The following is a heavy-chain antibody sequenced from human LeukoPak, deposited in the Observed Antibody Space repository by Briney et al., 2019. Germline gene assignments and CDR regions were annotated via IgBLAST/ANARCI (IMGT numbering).Heavy chain of an antibody. V-gene: IGHV3-33*06. CDR1: GFTFSSYG. CDR3: AKSIESEIYDYGSGSYLDY. J-gene: IGHJ4*01. Sequence: PGRSLRLSCAASGFTFSSYGMHWVRQAPGKGLEWVSVIWYDGSNKYYADSVKGRFTISRDNSKNTLYLQMNSLRAEDTAVYYCAKSIESEIYDYGSGSYLDYWGHGTLVTVSS. D-gene: IGHD3-10*01. CDR2: IWYDGSNK.